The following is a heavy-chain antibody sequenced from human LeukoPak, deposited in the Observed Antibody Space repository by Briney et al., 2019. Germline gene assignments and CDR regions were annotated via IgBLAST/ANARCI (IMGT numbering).Heavy chain of an antibody. D-gene: IGHD5-18*01. CDR3: ARGSRIQLWPRDIDY. V-gene: IGHV4-59*12. Sequence: SETLSLTCTVSGGSISSYYWSWIRQPPGKGLEWIGYIYYSGSTNYNPSLKSRVTISVDKSKNQFSLKLSSVTAADTAVYYCARGSRIQLWPRDIDYWGQGTLVTVSS. CDR1: GGSISSYY. J-gene: IGHJ4*02. CDR2: IYYSGST.